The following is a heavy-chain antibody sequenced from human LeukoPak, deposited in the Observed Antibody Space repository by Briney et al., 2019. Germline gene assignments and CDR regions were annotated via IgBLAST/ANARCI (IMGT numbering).Heavy chain of an antibody. J-gene: IGHJ6*03. D-gene: IGHD3-10*01. CDR1: GFTFSSYS. V-gene: IGHV3-74*01. Sequence: GGSLRLSCAASGFTFSSYSMNWVRQAPGKGLVWVSRINIDGSSTIYADSVKGRFTISRDNAKNTLYLQMNSLRAEDTALYYCARVARGDYYYYYMDVWGKGTTVTVSS. CDR3: ARVARGDYYYYYMDV. CDR2: INIDGSST.